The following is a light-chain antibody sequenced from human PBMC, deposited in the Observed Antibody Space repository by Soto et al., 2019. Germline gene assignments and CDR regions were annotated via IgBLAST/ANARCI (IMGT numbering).Light chain of an antibody. J-gene: IGKJ2*01. V-gene: IGKV3-15*01. CDR3: QQYSRWPPT. Sequence: EIVMTQSPATLSVSPGERATLSCRASQSVSKNLAWYQQKPGQAPRLLMFGASTRATGVPTSISGSWSGTEFTLSISSLQSEDFASYYCQQYSRWPPTFGQGTKLAIK. CDR2: GAS. CDR1: QSVSKN.